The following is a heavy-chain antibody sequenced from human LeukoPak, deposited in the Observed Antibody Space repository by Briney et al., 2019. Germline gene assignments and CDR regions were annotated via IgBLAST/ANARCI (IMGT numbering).Heavy chain of an antibody. Sequence: SETLSLTCAVSGGSISSYYWSWIRQPPGKGLEWIGYIYHSGSTNYNPSLKSRVTISVDKSKNQFSLKLSSVTAADTAVYYCARGLTTYYYYYMDVWGKGTTVTVSS. CDR2: IYHSGST. V-gene: IGHV4-59*01. CDR3: ARGLTTYYYYYMDV. D-gene: IGHD3-22*01. CDR1: GGSISSYY. J-gene: IGHJ6*03.